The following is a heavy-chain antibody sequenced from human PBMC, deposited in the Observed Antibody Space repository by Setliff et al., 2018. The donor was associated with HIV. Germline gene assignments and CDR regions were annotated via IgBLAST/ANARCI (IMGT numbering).Heavy chain of an antibody. V-gene: IGHV3-30*02. CDR2: IRLDGSDK. D-gene: IGHD6-19*01. J-gene: IGHJ4*02. CDR1: GFTFRNYG. CDR3: ARLSSGWSGISHFDY. Sequence: PGGSLRLSCAASGFTFRNYGMHWVRQATGKGREWVAFIRLDGSDKFYADSVKGRFTISRDNSKNTLFLQMNSLRSEDTAVYYCARLSSGWSGISHFDYWGQGPLVTFSS.